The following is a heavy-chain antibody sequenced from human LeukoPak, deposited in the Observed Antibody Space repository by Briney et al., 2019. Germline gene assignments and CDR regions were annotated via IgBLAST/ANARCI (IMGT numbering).Heavy chain of an antibody. Sequence: PSETLSLTCTVSGGSISSSSYYWGWIRQPPGKGLEWIGSIYYSGSTYYNPSLKSRVTISVDTSKNQFSLKLSSVTAADTAVYYCASARRYCSSTTCYLVFYYFDYWGQGTLVTVSS. CDR3: ASARRYCSSTTCYLVFYYFDY. J-gene: IGHJ4*02. D-gene: IGHD2-2*01. CDR1: GGSISSSSYY. CDR2: IYYSGST. V-gene: IGHV4-39*01.